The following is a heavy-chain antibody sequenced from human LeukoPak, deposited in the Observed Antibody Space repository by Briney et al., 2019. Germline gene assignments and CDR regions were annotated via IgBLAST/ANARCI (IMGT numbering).Heavy chain of an antibody. CDR3: ARVGGVAVAGTTAEYFQH. CDR2: MNPNSGNT. V-gene: IGHV1-8*01. D-gene: IGHD6-19*01. CDR1: GYTFTSYD. Sequence: GASVKVSCKASGYTFTSYDINWVRQATGQGLEWMGWMNPNSGNTGYAQKFQGRVTMTRNTSISTAYMELSSLRSEDTAVYYCARVGGVAVAGTTAEYFQHWGQGTLVTVSS. J-gene: IGHJ1*01.